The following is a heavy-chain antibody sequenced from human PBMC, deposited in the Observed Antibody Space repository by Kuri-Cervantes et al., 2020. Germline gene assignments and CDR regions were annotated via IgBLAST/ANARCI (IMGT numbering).Heavy chain of an antibody. CDR3: AREGDSSGYYYDP. CDR2: ISSSGSTI. D-gene: IGHD3-22*01. Sequence: GESLKISCAASGFTVSSNYMSWIRQAPGKGLEWVSYISSSGSTIYYADSVKGRFTISRDNAKNSLYLQMNSLRAEDTAVYYCAREGDSSGYYYDPWGQGTLVTVSS. J-gene: IGHJ5*02. V-gene: IGHV3-11*01. CDR1: GFTVSSNY.